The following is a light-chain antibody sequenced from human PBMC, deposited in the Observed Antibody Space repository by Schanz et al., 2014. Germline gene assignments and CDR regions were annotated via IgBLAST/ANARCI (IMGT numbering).Light chain of an antibody. J-gene: IGKJ1*01. V-gene: IGKV1-5*01. CDR3: QQSYSNVWT. Sequence: DIQMTQSPSTLSASVGDRVTITCRASQSFNNWLAWYQQKPGKAPKLLIYDASSLESGVPSRFSGSASGTDFTLTISGLQPEDFVTYYCQQSYSNVWTFGQGTKVEIK. CDR2: DAS. CDR1: QSFNNW.